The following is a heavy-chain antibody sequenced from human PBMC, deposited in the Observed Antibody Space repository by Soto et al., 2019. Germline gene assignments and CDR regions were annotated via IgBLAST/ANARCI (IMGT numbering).Heavy chain of an antibody. J-gene: IGHJ5*01. Sequence: GACPTLVNPTQTLTLTCTFSGVSLSTSGVGVGLVRQPPGKALEWLALIYWDDDQRYNPSLKNRLTITKDTSRNQVVLTMTNMDPVDTATYYCAHKRDVSRGFKSWGQGTLVTVSS. V-gene: IGHV2-5*02. CDR1: GVSLSTSGVG. CDR2: IYWDDDQ. CDR3: AHKRDVSRGFKS.